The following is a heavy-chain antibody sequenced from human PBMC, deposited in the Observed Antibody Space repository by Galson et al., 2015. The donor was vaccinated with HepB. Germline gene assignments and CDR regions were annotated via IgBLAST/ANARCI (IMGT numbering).Heavy chain of an antibody. CDR1: GFTFKNYA. D-gene: IGHD3-16*01. CDR3: ARGGQLDP. V-gene: IGHV3-23*01. J-gene: IGHJ5*02. CDR2: MSGNGDST. Sequence: LRLSCAASGFTFKNYAMSWVRQAPGRGLEWVSTMSGNGDSTYYADSVKGRFTTSRDNSKNTLYLQMDSLRAEDTAVYYCARGGQLDPWGQGTLVTVSS.